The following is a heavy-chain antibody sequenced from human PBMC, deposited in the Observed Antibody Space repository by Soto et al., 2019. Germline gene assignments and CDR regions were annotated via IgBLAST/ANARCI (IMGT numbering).Heavy chain of an antibody. CDR3: ARDKSTGRFDY. Sequence: QVQLQQWGAGLLKPSETLSLTCAVYGGSFSGYYWTWIRQPPGTGLEWIGEINHSGSTNYNPSLKSRVTISVDTSKNQFSLKLTSVTAADTAVYYCARDKSTGRFDYGGQGTLVTVSS. CDR1: GGSFSGYY. D-gene: IGHD2-8*02. V-gene: IGHV4-34*01. CDR2: INHSGST. J-gene: IGHJ4*02.